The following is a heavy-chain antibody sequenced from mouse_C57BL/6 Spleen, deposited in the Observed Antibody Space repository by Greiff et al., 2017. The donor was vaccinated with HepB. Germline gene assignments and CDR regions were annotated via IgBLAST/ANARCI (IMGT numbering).Heavy chain of an antibody. CDR1: GYTFTSYG. CDR2: IYPRSGNT. J-gene: IGHJ2*01. Sequence: VQLQQSGAELARPGASVKLSCKASGYTFTSYGISWVKQRTGQGLEWIGEIYPRSGNTYYNEKFKGKATLTADKSSSTAYMELRSLTSEDSAVYFCALIYFYASPFDRWGQGTTPTVSS. V-gene: IGHV1-81*01. CDR3: ALIYFYASPFDR. D-gene: IGHD1-1*01.